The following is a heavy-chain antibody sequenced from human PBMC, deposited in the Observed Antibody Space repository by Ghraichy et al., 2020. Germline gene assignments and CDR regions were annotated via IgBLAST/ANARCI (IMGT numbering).Heavy chain of an antibody. CDR1: GFTVSSNY. CDR2: IYSGGST. J-gene: IGHJ6*04. Sequence: GGSLRLSCAASGFTVSSNYMSWVRQAPGKGLEWVSVIYSGGSTYYADSVKGRFTISRDNSRNTLYLQMNSLRAEDTAVYYCARVAVAGIMDVWGKGTTVTVSS. D-gene: IGHD6-19*01. CDR3: ARVAVAGIMDV. V-gene: IGHV3-53*01.